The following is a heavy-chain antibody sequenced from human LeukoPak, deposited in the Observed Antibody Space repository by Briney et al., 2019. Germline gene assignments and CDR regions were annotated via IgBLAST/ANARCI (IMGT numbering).Heavy chain of an antibody. CDR1: GGSFSGYY. D-gene: IGHD6-13*01. J-gene: IGHJ4*02. CDR2: INHSGST. CDR3: ARRRGIAADYFDY. V-gene: IGHV4-34*01. Sequence: SETLSLTSAVYGGSFSGYYWSWIRQPPGKGLEWIGEINHSGSTNYNPSLKSRVTISVDTSKNQFSLKLSSVTAADTAVYYCARRRGIAADYFDYWGQGTLVTVSS.